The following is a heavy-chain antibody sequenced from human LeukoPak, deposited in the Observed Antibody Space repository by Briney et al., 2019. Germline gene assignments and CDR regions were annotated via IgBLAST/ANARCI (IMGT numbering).Heavy chain of an antibody. CDR2: IYYSGST. CDR1: GGSISSYY. CDR3: ARDGGRYCSSTSCYRWFDP. V-gene: IGHV4-59*01. D-gene: IGHD2-2*01. J-gene: IGHJ5*02. Sequence: PSETLSLTCTVSGGSISSYYWSWIRQPPGKGLEWIGYIYYSGSTNYNPSLKSRVTISVDTSKNQFSLKLSSVTAADTAVYYCARDGGRYCSSTSCYRWFDPWGQGTLVTVSS.